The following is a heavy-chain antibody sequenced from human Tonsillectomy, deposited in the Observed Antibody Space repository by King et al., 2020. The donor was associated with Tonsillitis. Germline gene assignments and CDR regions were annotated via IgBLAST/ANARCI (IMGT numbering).Heavy chain of an antibody. Sequence: QLVQSGGGLVKPGGSLRLSCAASGFTFSNIWMSWVRQAPGKGLEWVGRIKSKTDGGTTDYAAPVKGRFTISRDDSKKTLYLQMNSLKTEDTAVYYCTTDPPDIVVVTGVISHYYYGMDVWGQGTTVTVSS. CDR1: GFTFSNIW. CDR3: TTDPPDIVVVTGVISHYYYGMDV. V-gene: IGHV3-15*01. J-gene: IGHJ6*02. CDR2: IKSKTDGGTT. D-gene: IGHD2-2*02.